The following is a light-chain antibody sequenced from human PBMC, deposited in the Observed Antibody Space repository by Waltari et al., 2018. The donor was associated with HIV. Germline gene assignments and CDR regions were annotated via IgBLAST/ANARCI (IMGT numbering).Light chain of an antibody. CDR2: DDN. V-gene: IGLV3-21*02. Sequence: SYVLIQPPSVSVAPGQTANITCGGTHIGRERVPWYQQKPGQAPMFVGYDDNDRPPGDPQRFSGSSSGNTATLTTSRVEAGDEADYYCQWWYGSNGLLYVFGGGTKLTVL. CDR1: HIGRER. CDR3: QWWYGSNGLLYV. J-gene: IGLJ2*01.